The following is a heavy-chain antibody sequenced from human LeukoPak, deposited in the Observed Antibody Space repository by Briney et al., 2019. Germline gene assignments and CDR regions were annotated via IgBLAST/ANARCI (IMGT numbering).Heavy chain of an antibody. CDR2: IYSGGST. Sequence: PGGSLRLSCAASGFTVSSNYMSWVRQAPGKGLEWASVIYSGGSTYYADSVRGRFTISRGNSKNTLYLQMNSLRAGDTAVYYCAGQYNWNDRYFDYWGQGTLVTVSS. J-gene: IGHJ4*02. CDR3: AGQYNWNDRYFDY. D-gene: IGHD1-1*01. CDR1: GFTVSSNY. V-gene: IGHV3-53*01.